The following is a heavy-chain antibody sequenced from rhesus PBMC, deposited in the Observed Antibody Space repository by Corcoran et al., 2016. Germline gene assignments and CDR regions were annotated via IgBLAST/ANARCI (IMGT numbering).Heavy chain of an antibody. J-gene: IGHJ5-2*02. CDR3: VRWADV. Sequence: QVILQQWGEGLVKPSETLSLSCDIHGASISGFYYWSWIRPSPGKGLEWIGYIYGYDGTINPNPSLTNRITMSKDTSKNQFTLRLSSVTAADTAVYYCVRWADVWGRGLLVTVSS. CDR1: GASISGFYY. CDR2: IYGYDGTI. V-gene: IGHV4-73*01.